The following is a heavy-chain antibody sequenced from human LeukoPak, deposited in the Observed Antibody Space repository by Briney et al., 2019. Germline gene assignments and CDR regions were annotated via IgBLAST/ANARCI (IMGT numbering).Heavy chain of an antibody. CDR3: ARGYDSSGYYYDFDY. V-gene: IGHV3-74*01. CDR2: INPDGSST. J-gene: IGHJ4*02. Sequence: PGGSLRLSCEATGFTFSSYWMHWVRHGPGKGLVWVSRINPDGSSTTYADSVKGRFTISRDNAKNSLYLQMNSLRAEDTAVYYCARGYDSSGYYYDFDYWGQGTLVTVSS. D-gene: IGHD3-22*01. CDR1: GFTFSSYW.